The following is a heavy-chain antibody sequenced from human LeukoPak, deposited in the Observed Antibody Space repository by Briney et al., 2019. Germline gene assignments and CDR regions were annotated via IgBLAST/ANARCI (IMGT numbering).Heavy chain of an antibody. CDR2: INHSGST. CDR1: GGSFSGYY. CDR3: ARTGGYDYSSLVY. Sequence: PSETLSLTCAVYGGSFSGYYWSWIRQPPGKRLEWIGEINHSGSTNYNPSLKSRVTISVDTSKNQFSLKLSSVTAADTAVYYCARTGGYDYSSLVYWGQGTLVTVSS. J-gene: IGHJ4*02. D-gene: IGHD5-12*01. V-gene: IGHV4-34*01.